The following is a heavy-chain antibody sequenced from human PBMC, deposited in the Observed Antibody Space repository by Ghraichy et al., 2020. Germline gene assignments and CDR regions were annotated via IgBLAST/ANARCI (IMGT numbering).Heavy chain of an antibody. CDR1: GFTFSSYS. CDR3: ARDRLLEWLAI. Sequence: GESLNISCAASGFTFSSYSMNWVRQAPGKGLEWVSSISSSSSYIYYADSVKGRFTISRDNSKNSLYLQMNSLRAEDTAVYYCARDRLLEWLAIWGQGTLVTVSS. CDR2: ISSSSSYI. D-gene: IGHD3-3*01. V-gene: IGHV3-21*01. J-gene: IGHJ4*02.